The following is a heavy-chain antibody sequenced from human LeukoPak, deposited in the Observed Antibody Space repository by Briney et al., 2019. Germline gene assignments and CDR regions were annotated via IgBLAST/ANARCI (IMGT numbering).Heavy chain of an antibody. V-gene: IGHV3-7*01. CDR3: ARDSGPLDY. Sequence: PGGSLRLSCTASGFTFSSYWMSWVRQAPGKGLEWVANINKDGSEKYYVDSVKGRSTISRDNAKNSLHLQMNSLRAEDTAVYYCARDSGPLDYWGQGTLVTVSS. D-gene: IGHD2-15*01. CDR1: GFTFSSYW. J-gene: IGHJ4*02. CDR2: INKDGSEK.